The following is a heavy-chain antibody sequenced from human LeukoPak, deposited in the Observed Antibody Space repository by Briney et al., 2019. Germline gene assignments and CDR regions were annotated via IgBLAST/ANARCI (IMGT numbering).Heavy chain of an antibody. V-gene: IGHV1-8*02. J-gene: IGHJ4*02. CDR2: MNPNSGNT. Sequence: ASVKVSCRASGYSFTGYYLHWVRQAPGQGLEWMGWMNPNSGNTGYAQKFQGRVTMTRNTSISTAYMELSSLRSEDTAVYYCARAQRISSSSAVGYWGQGTLVTVSS. CDR1: GYSFTGYY. D-gene: IGHD6-6*01. CDR3: ARAQRISSSSAVGY.